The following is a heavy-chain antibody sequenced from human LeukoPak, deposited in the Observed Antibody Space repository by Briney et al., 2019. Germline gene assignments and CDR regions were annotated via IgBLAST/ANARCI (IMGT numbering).Heavy chain of an antibody. D-gene: IGHD5-12*01. Sequence: PSQTLSLTCTVSGCSISSGGYYWCWIRHHPGKGLEWSGYIYYSVRTDDNPSLKSRVTISVDTSKNQFSLKLSSVTAADTAVYYCARDGRPGYRPTSGWFDPWSQGTLVTVSS. CDR1: GCSISSGGYY. J-gene: IGHJ5*02. CDR3: ARDGRPGYRPTSGWFDP. CDR2: IYYSVRT. V-gene: IGHV4-31*03.